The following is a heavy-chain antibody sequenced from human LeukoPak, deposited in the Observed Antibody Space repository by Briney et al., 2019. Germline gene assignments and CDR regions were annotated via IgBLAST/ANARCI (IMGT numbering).Heavy chain of an antibody. CDR1: GVSISSYY. CDR3: ARRRYSSSWFNDAFDI. V-gene: IGHV4-59*01. D-gene: IGHD6-13*01. Sequence: ASETLSLTCTVSGVSISSYYWIWIRQPPGKGLEWIGYIYYSGSTNYNPSLKSGVTISEDTSKNQFSLKLSSVTAADTAVYYCARRRYSSSWFNDAFDIWGEGTMVTVSS. CDR2: IYYSGST. J-gene: IGHJ3*02.